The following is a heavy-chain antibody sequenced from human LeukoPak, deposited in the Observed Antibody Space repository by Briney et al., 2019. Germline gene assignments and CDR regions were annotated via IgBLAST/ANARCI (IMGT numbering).Heavy chain of an antibody. CDR2: ISAYNGNT. Sequence: ASVKVSCKASGYTFTSYGISWVRQAPGQGLEWMGWISAYNGNTNYAQKLQGRVTMTTDTSTSTAYMELRGLRSDDTAVYYCARAAPTYCGGDCYSDYWGQGTLVTVSS. CDR3: ARAAPTYCGGDCYSDY. D-gene: IGHD2-21*02. V-gene: IGHV1-18*01. J-gene: IGHJ4*02. CDR1: GYTFTSYG.